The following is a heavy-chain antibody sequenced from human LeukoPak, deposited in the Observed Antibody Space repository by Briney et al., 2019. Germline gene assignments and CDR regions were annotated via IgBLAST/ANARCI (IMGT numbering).Heavy chain of an antibody. CDR2: IWYDGSNK. CDR3: AKDAPTRLITMIVEY. V-gene: IGHV3-33*06. D-gene: IGHD3-22*01. Sequence: TGGSLRLSCAASGFTFSSYGMRWVRQAPGKGLEWVAVIWYDGSNKYYADSGKGRFTISRDNSKNTLYLQMNSLRAEDTAVYYCAKDAPTRLITMIVEYWGQGTLVTVSS. CDR1: GFTFSSYG. J-gene: IGHJ4*02.